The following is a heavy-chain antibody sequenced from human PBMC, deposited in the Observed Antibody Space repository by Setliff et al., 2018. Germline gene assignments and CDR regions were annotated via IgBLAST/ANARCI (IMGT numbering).Heavy chain of an antibody. V-gene: IGHV4-34*01. CDR2: INHSGHT. D-gene: IGHD3-16*01. Sequence: PSETLSLTCAVYGDSFSDYYWSWIRQPPGQGLEWIEEINHSGHTNYSPSLRSRVTMSVDTSKKQLSLKLSSVTAADTAVYYCARDRTAYTYGLDVWGQGTTVTVSS. J-gene: IGHJ6*02. CDR1: GDSFSDYY. CDR3: ARDRTAYTYGLDV.